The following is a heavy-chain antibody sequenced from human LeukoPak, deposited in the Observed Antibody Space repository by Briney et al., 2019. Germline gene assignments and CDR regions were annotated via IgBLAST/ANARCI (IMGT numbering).Heavy chain of an antibody. D-gene: IGHD2-15*01. V-gene: IGHV4-4*09. CDR3: ARHSSVVRGWFNP. Sequence: PSETLSLTCTVSGGSISSYYWSWIRQPPGKGLEWIGYIYSSGSTNYNPSLKSRVTISVDTSKNQFSLNLTSVTAADTAVYYCARHSSVVRGWFNPWGQGTLVTVSS. CDR2: IYSSGST. J-gene: IGHJ5*02. CDR1: GGSISSYY.